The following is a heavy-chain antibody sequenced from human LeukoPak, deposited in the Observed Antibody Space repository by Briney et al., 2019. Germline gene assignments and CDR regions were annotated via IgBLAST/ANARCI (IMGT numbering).Heavy chain of an antibody. CDR3: ARQPILTGYQIGAFDI. CDR2: INSDGSST. D-gene: IGHD3-9*01. J-gene: IGHJ3*02. Sequence: GGSLRLSCAASGFTFSSYWMHWVRQAPGKGLVWVSRINSDGSSTSYADSVKGRFTISRDNAKNTQYLQMNSLRAEDTAVYYCARQPILTGYQIGAFDIWGQGTMVTVSS. CDR1: GFTFSSYW. V-gene: IGHV3-74*01.